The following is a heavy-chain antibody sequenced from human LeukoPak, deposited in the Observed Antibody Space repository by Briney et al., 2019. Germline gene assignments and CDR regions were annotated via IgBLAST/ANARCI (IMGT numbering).Heavy chain of an antibody. CDR1: GYSISSGYY. CDR2: IYHSGST. Sequence: PSETLSLTCTVSGYSISSGYYWGWIRQPPGKGLEWIGSIYHSGSTYYNPSLKSRVTISVDTSKNQFSLKLSSVTAADTAVYYCARVIQWLGFDYWGQGTLVTVSS. D-gene: IGHD6-19*01. V-gene: IGHV4-38-2*02. J-gene: IGHJ4*02. CDR3: ARVIQWLGFDY.